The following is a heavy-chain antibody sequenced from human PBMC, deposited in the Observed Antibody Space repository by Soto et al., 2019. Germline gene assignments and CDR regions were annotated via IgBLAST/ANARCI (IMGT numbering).Heavy chain of an antibody. V-gene: IGHV4-59*08. J-gene: IGHJ4*02. CDR2: IYYSGST. CDR1: GGSISSYY. CDR3: ARHHDY. Sequence: QVQLQESGPGLVKPSETLSLTCTVSGGSISSYYWSWIRQPPGKGLEWIGYIYYSGSTNYNPSLQSRVTISVYTSKNQFSLKLSSVTAAATSVYYCARHHDYWGQGTLVTVSS.